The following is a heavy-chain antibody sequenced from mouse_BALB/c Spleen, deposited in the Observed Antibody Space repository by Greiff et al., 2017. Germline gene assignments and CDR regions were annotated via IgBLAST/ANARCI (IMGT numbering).Heavy chain of an antibody. Sequence: EVKLVESGGGLVKPGGSLKLSCAASGFTLSSYTMSWVRQTPEKRLEWVATISSGGGNTYYPDSVKGRFTISRDNAKNNLYLQMSSLRSEDTALYYCARSSTTARSWFAYWGQGTLVTVSA. V-gene: IGHV5-9*03. CDR2: ISSGGGNT. CDR3: ARSSTTARSWFAY. J-gene: IGHJ3*01. CDR1: GFTLSSYT. D-gene: IGHD1-2*01.